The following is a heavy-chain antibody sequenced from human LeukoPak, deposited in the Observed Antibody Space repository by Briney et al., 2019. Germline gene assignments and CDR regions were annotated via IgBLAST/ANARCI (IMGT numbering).Heavy chain of an antibody. CDR3: ARDAVGATSYYYYMDV. CDR2: IKQDGSEK. CDR1: GFTFSSYW. Sequence: GGSLRLSCAASGFTFSSYWMSWVRQAPGKGLEWVANIKQDGSEKYYVDSVKGRFTISRDNAKNSLYLQMNSLRAEDTALYYCARDAVGATSYYYYMDVWGKATTVTVSS. V-gene: IGHV3-7*01. J-gene: IGHJ6*03. D-gene: IGHD1-26*01.